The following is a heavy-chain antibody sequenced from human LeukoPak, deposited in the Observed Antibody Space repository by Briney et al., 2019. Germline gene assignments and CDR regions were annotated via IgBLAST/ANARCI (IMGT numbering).Heavy chain of an antibody. CDR2: IYHSGSP. Sequence: PSETLSLICAAPGGSISSNNWWGWVRQPPGKGLEWIGEIYHSGSPNYNPSLKSRVTISVDKSRNHFSLNLSSVTAADTAVYYCARVNINNWHSCDYWGQGTLVTVSS. CDR3: ARVNINNWHSCDY. V-gene: IGHV4-4*02. J-gene: IGHJ4*02. D-gene: IGHD1-1*01. CDR1: GGSISSNNW.